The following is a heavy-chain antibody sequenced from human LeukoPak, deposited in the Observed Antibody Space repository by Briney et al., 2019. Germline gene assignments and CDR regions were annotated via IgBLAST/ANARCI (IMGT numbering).Heavy chain of an antibody. D-gene: IGHD3-10*01. CDR1: GFTFSTYA. CDR2: ISFDGSNK. Sequence: GGSLRLSCAASGFTFSTYAIHWVRQAPGKGLEWVAVISFDGSNKYYADSVKGRFTISRDNAKNSLYLQMNSLRAEDTAVYYCAREEVDYGSGSFNYYYYMDVWGKGTTVTISS. J-gene: IGHJ6*03. V-gene: IGHV3-30*04. CDR3: AREEVDYGSGSFNYYYYMDV.